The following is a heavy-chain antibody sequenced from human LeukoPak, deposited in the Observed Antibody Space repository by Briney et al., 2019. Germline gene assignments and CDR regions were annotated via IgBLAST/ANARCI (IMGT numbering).Heavy chain of an antibody. CDR3: ARSSGSYRPFDS. CDR2: ISHTFDI. Sequence: AGGSLRLSCAASGFTFSSFEMNWVRQAPGKGLEWISHISHTFDIKYADSVKGRFTISRDNAKNSQYLQMTSLRAEDTAVYYCARSSGSYRPFDSWGQGTLVTVSS. V-gene: IGHV3-48*03. CDR1: GFTFSSFE. D-gene: IGHD3-22*01. J-gene: IGHJ4*02.